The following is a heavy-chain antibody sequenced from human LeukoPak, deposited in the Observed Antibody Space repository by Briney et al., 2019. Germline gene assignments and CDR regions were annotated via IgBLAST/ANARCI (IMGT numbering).Heavy chain of an antibody. Sequence: GGSLRLSCAASGFTFSNHWMSWVRQAPGKGLEWVANIRPDGSAKYYGDSAEGRLTISRDNAKNSLYLQMNSLRADDTAVYYCARIDSRGSTWDYWGQGTLVTVSS. V-gene: IGHV3-7*01. CDR2: IRPDGSAK. D-gene: IGHD3-22*01. CDR3: ARIDSRGSTWDY. J-gene: IGHJ4*02. CDR1: GFTFSNHW.